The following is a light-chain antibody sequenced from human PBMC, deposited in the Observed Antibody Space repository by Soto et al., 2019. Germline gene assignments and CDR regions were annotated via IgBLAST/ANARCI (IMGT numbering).Light chain of an antibody. CDR3: SSYTSMSTLYV. Sequence: QSVLTQPASVSGSPGQSITISCTGTNSDVGGYNYVSWCQQHPGKAPELMIYEVSHRPSGVSNRFSGSKSDNTASLTISGLQAEDEADYSCSSYTSMSTLYVFGTGIKVT. CDR2: EVS. V-gene: IGLV2-14*01. J-gene: IGLJ1*01. CDR1: NSDVGGYNY.